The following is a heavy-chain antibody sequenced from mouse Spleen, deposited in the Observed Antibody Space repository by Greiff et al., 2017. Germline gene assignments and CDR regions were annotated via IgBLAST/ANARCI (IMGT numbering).Heavy chain of an antibody. CDR3: ARWFDGYYEGFAY. J-gene: IGHJ3*01. CDR1: GYTFTDYY. V-gene: IGHV1-76*01. Sequence: QVQLKESGAELVRPGASVKLSCKASGYTFTDYYINWVKQRPGQGLEWIARIYPGSGNTYYNEKFKGKATLTAEKSSSTAYMQLSSLTSEDSAVYFCARWFDGYYEGFAYWGQGTLVTVSA. CDR2: IYPGSGNT. D-gene: IGHD2-3*01.